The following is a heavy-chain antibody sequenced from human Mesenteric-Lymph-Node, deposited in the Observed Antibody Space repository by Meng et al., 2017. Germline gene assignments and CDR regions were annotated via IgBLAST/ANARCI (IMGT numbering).Heavy chain of an antibody. CDR3: ARDLIIAAAGKGFYYYYYGMDV. D-gene: IGHD6-13*01. J-gene: IGHJ6*02. CDR2: INTDGSNK. Sequence: GESLKISCAASGFTFSDYWMHWVRQAPGKGLVWVSRINTDGSNKAYADSVQGRFTISRDNAKNTLYLQMNSLRAEDTAVYYCARDLIIAAAGKGFYYYYYGMDVWGQGTTVTVSS. CDR1: GFTFSDYW. V-gene: IGHV3-74*01.